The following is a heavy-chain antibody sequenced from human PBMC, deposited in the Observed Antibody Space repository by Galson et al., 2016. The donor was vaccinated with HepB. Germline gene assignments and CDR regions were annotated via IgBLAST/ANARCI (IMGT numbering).Heavy chain of an antibody. V-gene: IGHV3-74*01. CDR2: INTDGKST. Sequence: SLRLSCAASGFMFSSYWMHWVRRAPGKGLVWVSRINTDGKSTSYADSVKGRVTISRDNAKNTLYLRMISLRAEDTAVYYCARSTGQLAARPDYYYHGMDVWGQGTTVTVSS. CDR1: GFMFSSYW. D-gene: IGHD6-6*01. CDR3: ARSTGQLAARPDYYYHGMDV. J-gene: IGHJ6*02.